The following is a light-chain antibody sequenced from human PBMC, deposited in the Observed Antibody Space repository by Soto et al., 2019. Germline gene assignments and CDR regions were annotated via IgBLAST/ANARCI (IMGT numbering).Light chain of an antibody. CDR3: QKYNNPPRT. J-gene: IGKJ2*01. Sequence: EIVMTQSPATLSVSPGERATLSCRASQSVSSNLAWYQQKPGQAPRLLIYGASTRATGIPARFSGSGSGTEFTLTISRLESGAFEVSYYQKYNNPPRTFGQGTKLEIK. CDR2: GAS. CDR1: QSVSSN. V-gene: IGKV3-15*01.